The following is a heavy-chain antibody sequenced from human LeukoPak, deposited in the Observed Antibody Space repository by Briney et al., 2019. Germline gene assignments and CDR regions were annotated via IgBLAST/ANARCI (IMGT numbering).Heavy chain of an antibody. J-gene: IGHJ4*02. CDR2: ISDSGGRT. D-gene: IGHD3-22*01. Sequence: GGSLRLSCAASGFTFSGYAMSWVRQAPGKGLEWVSTISDSGGRTYYADSVKGRFTISRDNSKDTLFLQMNSLRAEDSAVYYCATDREGDPSAYYLVGGQGTLITVSS. CDR3: ATDREGDPSAYYLV. CDR1: GFTFSGYA. V-gene: IGHV3-23*01.